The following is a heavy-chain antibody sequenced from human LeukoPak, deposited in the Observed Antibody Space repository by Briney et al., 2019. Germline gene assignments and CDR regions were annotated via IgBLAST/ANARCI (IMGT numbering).Heavy chain of an antibody. V-gene: IGHV1-69*01. CDR1: GGTFSTYA. CDR2: IIPLLGTA. CDR3: ASNTNYYENTGHYVFDS. J-gene: IGHJ4*02. D-gene: IGHD3-22*01. Sequence: SVKVSCKASGGTFSTYAISWVRQAPGQGLEWMGGIIPLLGTADYAQKFQGRLTITADEFTGTAYMELSSLRSEDTAVFYCASNTNYYENTGHYVFDSWGQGTLVTVSS.